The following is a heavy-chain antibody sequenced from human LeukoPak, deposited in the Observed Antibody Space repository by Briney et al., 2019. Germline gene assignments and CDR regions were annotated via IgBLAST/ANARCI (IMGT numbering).Heavy chain of an antibody. Sequence: SVKVSCKASGGTFSSYAISWVRQAPGQGLEWMGGIIPIFGTANYAQKFQGRVTITTDESTSTAYMELSSLRSEDTAVYYCARSVGHITIFGVVPRFDPWGQGTLVTVSS. J-gene: IGHJ5*02. D-gene: IGHD3-3*01. V-gene: IGHV1-69*05. CDR2: IIPIFGTA. CDR3: ARSVGHITIFGVVPRFDP. CDR1: GGTFSSYA.